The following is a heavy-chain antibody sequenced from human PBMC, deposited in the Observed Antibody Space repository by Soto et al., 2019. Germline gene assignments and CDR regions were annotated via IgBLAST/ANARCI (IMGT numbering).Heavy chain of an antibody. Sequence: QLQLQESGPGLVKPSETLSLTCTVSGRSISGSSYYWGWIRQPPGKGLEWIGSVYYSGSTYYKPSLKSRVTISVDTSKNQFSLKLTSVTAADTAVYYCARHSLVPAADINWFDPWGQGTLVTVSS. CDR3: ARHSLVPAADINWFDP. V-gene: IGHV4-39*01. D-gene: IGHD2-2*01. CDR1: GRSISGSSYY. J-gene: IGHJ5*02. CDR2: VYYSGST.